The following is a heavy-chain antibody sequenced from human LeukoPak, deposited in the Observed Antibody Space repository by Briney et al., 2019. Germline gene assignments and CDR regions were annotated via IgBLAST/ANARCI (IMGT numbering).Heavy chain of an antibody. D-gene: IGHD3-22*01. CDR2: IYISGST. Sequence: SETLSLTCTVSGGSISSYYWSWIRQPAGKGLEWIGRIYISGSTNYNPSLKSRVTMSVDTSKKQFSLKLSSVTAADTAVYYCARDGHYYDSSAPAFGNWFDPWGRGTLVTVSS. J-gene: IGHJ5*02. V-gene: IGHV4-4*07. CDR3: ARDGHYYDSSAPAFGNWFDP. CDR1: GGSISSYY.